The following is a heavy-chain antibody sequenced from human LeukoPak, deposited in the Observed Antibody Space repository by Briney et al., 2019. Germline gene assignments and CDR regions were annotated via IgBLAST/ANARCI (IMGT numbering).Heavy chain of an antibody. Sequence: SQTLSLTCAISGDSVSSNSAAWNWIRQSPSRGLEWLGRTYYRSQWYNEYALSVKSRITINPDTSKNQFSLQLNSVTPEDTAVYYCARPRLTGVGIDYWGQGTLVTVSS. CDR2: TYYRSQWYN. J-gene: IGHJ4*02. CDR1: GDSVSSNSAA. V-gene: IGHV6-1*01. D-gene: IGHD7-27*01. CDR3: ARPRLTGVGIDY.